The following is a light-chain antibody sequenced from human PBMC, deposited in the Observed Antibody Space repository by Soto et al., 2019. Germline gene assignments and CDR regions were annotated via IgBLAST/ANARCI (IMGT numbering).Light chain of an antibody. CDR2: GNS. CDR3: QSYDNSLTGSVV. J-gene: IGLJ2*01. CDR1: SSNIASRS. Sequence: QSVLTQPPSASATPGQRVTISCSGSSSNIASRSVYWYQQLPGTAPKLLIYGNSHRPSGVPDRFSGSKSGTSASLAITGLQAEDEADYYCQSYDNSLTGSVVFGGGTKVTVL. V-gene: IGLV1-44*01.